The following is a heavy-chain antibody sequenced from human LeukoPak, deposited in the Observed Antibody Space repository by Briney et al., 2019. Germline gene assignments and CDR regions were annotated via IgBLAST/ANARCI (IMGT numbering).Heavy chain of an antibody. V-gene: IGHV3-23*01. Sequence: GGSLRLSCAASGFTFSSYGMHWVRQAPGKGLEWVSSISGRGANTHYADSVKVRFTISGDYSKNTLNLQMNSLRAEDTAVYYCAKFGRVFDTSGYYWFPNWGQGILVTVSS. CDR2: ISGRGANT. D-gene: IGHD3-22*01. CDR1: GFTFSSYG. J-gene: IGHJ4*02. CDR3: AKFGRVFDTSGYYWFPN.